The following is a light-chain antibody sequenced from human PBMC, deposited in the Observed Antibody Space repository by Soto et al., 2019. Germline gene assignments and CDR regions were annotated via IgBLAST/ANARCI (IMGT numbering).Light chain of an antibody. Sequence: QSVLTQPPSMSGAPRQRVAITCPGSSSNLGAGYDVHWYQQLPGTAPKLLIYGNNNRPSGVPERFSGSKSGTSASLAITGLQAEDEADYYCQSYDSSLSGSFVLGTGTKVTVL. CDR2: GNN. CDR3: QSYDSSLSGSFV. CDR1: SSNLGAGYD. J-gene: IGLJ1*01. V-gene: IGLV1-40*01.